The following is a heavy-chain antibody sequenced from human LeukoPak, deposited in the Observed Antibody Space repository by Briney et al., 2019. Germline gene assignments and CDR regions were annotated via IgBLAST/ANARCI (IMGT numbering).Heavy chain of an antibody. J-gene: IGHJ4*02. D-gene: IGHD6-19*01. CDR2: IYYSGST. V-gene: IGHV4-59*01. Sequence: PSETLSLTCTVSGGSISSYYWSWIRQPPGKGLEWIGYIYYSGSTTYNPSLKSRVTISVDTSKNQFSLKLSSVTAADTAVYYCARDSYSSGWYSDYWGQGTLVTVSS. CDR1: GGSISSYY. CDR3: ARDSYSSGWYSDY.